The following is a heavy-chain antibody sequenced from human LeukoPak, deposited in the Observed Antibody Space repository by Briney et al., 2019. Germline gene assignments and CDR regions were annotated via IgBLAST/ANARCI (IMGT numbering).Heavy chain of an antibody. CDR1: GYTFTSYD. D-gene: IGHD3-10*01. CDR2: MNPNSGNT. V-gene: IGHV1-8*01. CDR3: ARGRYYYGSGSYYMGYYYYYMDV. Sequence: ASVKVSCKASGYTFTSYDINWVRQATGQGLEWMGWMNPNSGNTGYAQKFQGRVTMTRNTSISTAYMELSSLRSEDTAVYYCARGRYYYGSGSYYMGYYYYYMDVWGKGTTVTISS. J-gene: IGHJ6*03.